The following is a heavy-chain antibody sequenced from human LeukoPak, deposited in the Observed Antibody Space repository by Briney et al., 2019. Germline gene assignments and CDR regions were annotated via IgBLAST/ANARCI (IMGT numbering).Heavy chain of an antibody. V-gene: IGHV3-30*04. Sequence: PGGSLRLSCAASRFIFSNYAMHWVRQAPGKGLDWVAVISYHGRDQSYADSVKGRFTISRDSSKDTLYLQMNSLRTEDTAVYYCVRQDCSGGSCYLDYWGQGTLVTVSS. J-gene: IGHJ4*02. CDR1: RFIFSNYA. CDR3: VRQDCSGGSCYLDY. D-gene: IGHD2-15*01. CDR2: ISYHGRDQ.